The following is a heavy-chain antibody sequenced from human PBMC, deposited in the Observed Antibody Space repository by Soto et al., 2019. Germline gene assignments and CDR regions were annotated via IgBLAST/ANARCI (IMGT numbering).Heavy chain of an antibody. V-gene: IGHV3-30*03. Sequence: QVQLVESGGGVVQPGRALRLSCAASGFSFNTSGMHWVRQAPGKGLEWVAVIALDGSQEFYGDSVRGRFTISRDNSKNTLSLQMKSLTPEDTAVYYCATKVRVTNYLYYGMDVWGQGTTVTVSS. CDR1: GFSFNTSG. D-gene: IGHD2-21*02. CDR3: ATKVRVTNYLYYGMDV. CDR2: IALDGSQE. J-gene: IGHJ6*02.